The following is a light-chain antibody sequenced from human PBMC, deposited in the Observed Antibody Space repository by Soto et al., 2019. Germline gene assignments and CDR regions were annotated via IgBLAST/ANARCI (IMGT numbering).Light chain of an antibody. CDR1: KLGDKY. V-gene: IGLV3-1*01. CDR3: QAWDTSTAV. CDR2: QDT. J-gene: IGLJ2*01. Sequence: SYELTQPPSVSVFPGQTASITCSGDKLGDKYACWYQQKPGQSPVLVIYQDTKRPSGIPERISGSNSGNTATLTISGTQAMDEADYYCQAWDTSTAVFGGGTKLTVL.